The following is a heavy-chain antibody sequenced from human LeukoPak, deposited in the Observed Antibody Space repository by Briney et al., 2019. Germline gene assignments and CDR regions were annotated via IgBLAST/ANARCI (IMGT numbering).Heavy chain of an antibody. CDR2: INSDGSRT. D-gene: IGHD2-21*01. J-gene: IGHJ4*02. CDR1: GFTFSSYW. CDR3: AKDFRIGYSAHFDY. Sequence: GGSLRLSCAASGFTFSSYWMHWVRQDPGKGLVWVSRINSDGSRTNYADSVKGRFTISRDNAKNTLYLQMNSLRAEDTAVYYCAKDFRIGYSAHFDYWGQGALVTVSS. V-gene: IGHV3-74*01.